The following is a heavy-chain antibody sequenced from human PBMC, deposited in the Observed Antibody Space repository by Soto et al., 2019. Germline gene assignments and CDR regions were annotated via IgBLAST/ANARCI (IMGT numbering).Heavy chain of an antibody. Sequence: SETLSLTCTVSGGSVSSNSYSWGWIRQSPGKGLEWIGTIYSSENIYYNPSLLSRVTISVDTSKNEFSLRLSSVTAADTAVYYCARLNGYCVSTNCHGYYGMDVWGQGTTVTVSS. V-gene: IGHV4-39*01. CDR1: GGSVSSNSYS. CDR3: ARLNGYCVSTNCHGYYGMDV. J-gene: IGHJ6*02. D-gene: IGHD2-2*03. CDR2: IYSSENI.